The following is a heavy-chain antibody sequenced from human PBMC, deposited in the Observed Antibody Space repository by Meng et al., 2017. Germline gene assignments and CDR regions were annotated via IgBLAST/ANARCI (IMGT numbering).Heavy chain of an antibody. CDR2: IWYDGSNK. D-gene: IGHD5-18*01. V-gene: IGHV3-33*01. J-gene: IGHJ4*02. CDR1: GFTFSSYG. CDR3: AREGQLWARNFDY. Sequence: QVQLGESGGGVVQPGRSLRLSCAASGFTFSSYGMHWVRQAPGKGLEWVAVIWYDGSNKYYADSVKGRFTISRDNSKNTLYLQMNSLRAEDTAVYYCAREGQLWARNFDYWGQGTLVTVSS.